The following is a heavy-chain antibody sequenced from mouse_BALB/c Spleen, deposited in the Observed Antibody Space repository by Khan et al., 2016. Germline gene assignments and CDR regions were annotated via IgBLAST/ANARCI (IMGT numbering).Heavy chain of an antibody. D-gene: IGHD1-3*01. CDR3: AKRSGTREAMDY. J-gene: IGHJ4*01. V-gene: IGHV1-80*01. CDR1: GYAFSSYW. Sequence: QVQLKQSGAELVRPGSSVKISCKASGYAFSSYWMNWVKQRPGQGLEWIGQIYPGDGDSNYNGKFKGKATLTADKYSSTAYMRLSSLTSEDSAVYFCAKRSGTREAMDYWGQGTSVTVSS. CDR2: IYPGDGDS.